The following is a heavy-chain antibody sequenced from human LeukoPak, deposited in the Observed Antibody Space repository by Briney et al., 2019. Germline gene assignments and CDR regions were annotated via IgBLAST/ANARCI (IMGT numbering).Heavy chain of an antibody. V-gene: IGHV3-30-3*01. Sequence: GGSLRLSCAASGFTFSSYAMHWVRQAPGKGLEWVAVISYDGSNKYYADSVKGRFTISRDNSKNTLYLQMNSLRAEDTAVYYCARDPLLSMITFGGVIAVNYFDYWGQGTLVTVSS. J-gene: IGHJ4*02. CDR3: ARDPLLSMITFGGVIAVNYFDY. CDR1: GFTFSSYA. D-gene: IGHD3-16*02. CDR2: ISYDGSNK.